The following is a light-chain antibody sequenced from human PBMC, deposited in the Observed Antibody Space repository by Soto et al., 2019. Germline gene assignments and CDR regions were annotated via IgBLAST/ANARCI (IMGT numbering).Light chain of an antibody. J-gene: IGLJ1*01. CDR2: SNT. CDR3: AAWDDTVSGYV. CDR1: SSNIAINY. Sequence: QSVLTQPPSASGTPGQRVTTSCSGSSSNIAINYVYWYQQLPGAAPELLIYSNTQRPSGVPDRFSGSKSGTSASLTISGLRSEDEADYDCAAWDDTVSGYVFGTGTKVTVL. V-gene: IGLV1-47*02.